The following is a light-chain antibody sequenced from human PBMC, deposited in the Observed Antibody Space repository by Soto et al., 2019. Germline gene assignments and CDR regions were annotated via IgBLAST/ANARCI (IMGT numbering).Light chain of an antibody. CDR3: QQYYSFPLT. CDR1: QGISSY. J-gene: IGKJ4*01. Sequence: IQLTQSPSSLSASVGDRVTINCRASQGISSYLAWYQQKPGKAPKFLIYAASTLQSGVPSRFSGSGSGTDFTLTISCLQSEDFATYYCQQYYSFPLTFGGGTKVDIK. V-gene: IGKV1-9*01. CDR2: AAS.